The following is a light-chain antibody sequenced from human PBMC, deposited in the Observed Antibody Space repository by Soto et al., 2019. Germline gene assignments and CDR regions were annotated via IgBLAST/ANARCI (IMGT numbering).Light chain of an antibody. CDR3: QQSYSTPLT. CDR2: GTS. J-gene: IGKJ4*01. V-gene: IGKV1-39*01. CDR1: ENIFSY. Sequence: DIQMTQSPSSLSASVGDRVTITCRASENIFSYVNWYQQKSGHAPKLLIFGTSSLHSGVPSGFSGSGSGTEFTLTINSLQPEDFATYYCQQSYSTPLTFGGATKVEIK.